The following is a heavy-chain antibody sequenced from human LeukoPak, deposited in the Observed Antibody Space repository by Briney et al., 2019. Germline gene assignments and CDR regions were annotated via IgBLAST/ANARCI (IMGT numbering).Heavy chain of an antibody. J-gene: IGHJ6*03. Sequence: KPSETLSLTCTVSGGSISSYYWSWIRQPPGKGLEWIAYIYYSGSTNYNPSLKSRVTISVDTSKNQFSLKLSSVTAADTAVYYCARDAGAVSYYYYYMDVWGKGTTVTVSS. V-gene: IGHV4-59*01. CDR2: IYYSGST. D-gene: IGHD1-26*01. CDR1: GGSISSYY. CDR3: ARDAGAVSYYYYYMDV.